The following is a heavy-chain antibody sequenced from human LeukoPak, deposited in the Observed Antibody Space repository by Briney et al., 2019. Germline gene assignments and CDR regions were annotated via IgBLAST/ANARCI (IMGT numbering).Heavy chain of an antibody. D-gene: IGHD2-21*02. J-gene: IGHJ4*02. CDR2: INTYNGST. Sequence: ASVKVSCKASGYTFTSYGISWVRQAPGQGLEWMGWINTYNGSTISAQKLQGRGTMTTDTSTSTAYVELRSLRSDDTAMYYCARTAELDYWGQGTLVTVSS. V-gene: IGHV1-18*01. CDR1: GYTFTSYG. CDR3: ARTAELDY.